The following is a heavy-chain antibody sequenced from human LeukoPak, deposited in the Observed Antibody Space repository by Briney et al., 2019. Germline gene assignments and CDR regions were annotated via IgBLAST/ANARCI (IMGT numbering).Heavy chain of an antibody. V-gene: IGHV3-74*01. J-gene: IGHJ4*02. CDR2: INGDGIGT. CDR3: ATNYYDSSGYYYFDY. D-gene: IGHD3-22*01. Sequence: GGSLRLSCVASGFTFSSHRMHWVRQVPGKGLVSVSRINGDGIGTSYADSVKGRFTISRDNAKNTLYLQMNSLRAEDTAVYYCATNYYDSSGYYYFDYWGQGTLVTVSS. CDR1: GFTFSSHR.